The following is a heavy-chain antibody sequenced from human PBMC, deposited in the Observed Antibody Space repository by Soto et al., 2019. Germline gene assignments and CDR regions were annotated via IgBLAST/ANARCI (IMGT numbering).Heavy chain of an antibody. CDR2: IYYSGRT. CDR3: ARGPRWLQLQYFQH. CDR1: GESISSSSYY. D-gene: IGHD5-12*01. V-gene: IGHV4-39*01. J-gene: IGHJ1*01. Sequence: SETLSLTCIVSGESISSSSYYWGWIRQPPGKGLEWIGSIYYSGRTYYNPSFKSRVTISIDTSKNQFSLKLSSVTAADTAVYYCARGPRWLQLQYFQHWGQGTLVTVSS.